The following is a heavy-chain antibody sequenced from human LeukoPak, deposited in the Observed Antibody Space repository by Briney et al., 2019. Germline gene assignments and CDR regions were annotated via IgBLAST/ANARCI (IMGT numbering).Heavy chain of an antibody. CDR1: GYTFIDYY. CDR2: INPNSGGT. D-gene: IGHD6-13*01. Sequence: GASVKVSCKASGYTFIDYYMHWVRQAPGQGLEWMGWINPNSGGTNYAQKFQGRVTMTTDTSISTAYMEVSRLRSDDTAVYYCARVRIGQQLDKYYYYAMDVWGQGTTVTVPS. J-gene: IGHJ6*02. V-gene: IGHV1-2*02. CDR3: ARVRIGQQLDKYYYYAMDV.